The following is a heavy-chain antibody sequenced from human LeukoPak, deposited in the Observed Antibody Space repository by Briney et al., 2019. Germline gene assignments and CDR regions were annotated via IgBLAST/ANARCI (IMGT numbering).Heavy chain of an antibody. V-gene: IGHV4-4*07. Sequence: SETLSLTCIVSGGSISSYFWSWIRQPAGRGLEWIGRIYSSGSTNYNPSLKSRVTMSVDTSKNEFSLRLNSVTAADTAVYYCARDLVGSGRPFDYWGQGTLVTVSS. J-gene: IGHJ4*02. CDR2: IYSSGST. CDR1: GGSISSYF. CDR3: ARDLVGSGRPFDY. D-gene: IGHD6-19*01.